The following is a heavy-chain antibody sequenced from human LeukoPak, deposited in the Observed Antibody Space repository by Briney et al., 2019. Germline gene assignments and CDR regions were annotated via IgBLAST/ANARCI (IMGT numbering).Heavy chain of an antibody. CDR1: GGSFSGYY. CDR2: INHSGSA. D-gene: IGHD3-10*01. J-gene: IGHJ6*03. V-gene: IGHV4-34*01. Sequence: SETLSLTCAVYGGSFSGYYWSWIRQTPGMGLEWIGEINHSGSANNNPSLKSRVTISVDTSKNQFSLRLSSVTAADTAVYYCARRLGRKFGERFYYYHYMDVWGKGTTVTVSS. CDR3: ARRLGRKFGERFYYYHYMDV.